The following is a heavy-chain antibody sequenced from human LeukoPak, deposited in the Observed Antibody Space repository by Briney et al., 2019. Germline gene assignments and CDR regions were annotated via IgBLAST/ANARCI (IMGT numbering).Heavy chain of an antibody. J-gene: IGHJ4*02. CDR1: GFTFSSYW. D-gene: IGHD3-22*01. V-gene: IGHV3-21*01. CDR2: ISSSSSYI. CDR3: ARDRYYYDSSGYLDY. Sequence: GGSLRLSCAASGFTFSSYWMSWVRQAPGKGLEWVSSISSSSSYIYYADSVKGRFTISRDNAKNSLYLQMNSLRAEDTAVYYCARDRYYYDSSGYLDYWGQGTLVTVSS.